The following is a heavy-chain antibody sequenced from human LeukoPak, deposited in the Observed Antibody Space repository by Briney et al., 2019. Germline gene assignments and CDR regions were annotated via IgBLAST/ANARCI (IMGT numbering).Heavy chain of an antibody. Sequence: GGSLEISCEGAGYNFTSYWIGWGRQVPGKGVEWMGIIYPGDSDTRYSPSFQGQVTISAAKSISTAYLQWSSLKASDTAMYYCARRDYCSSTSCYGYFDYWGQGTLVTVSS. CDR3: ARRDYCSSTSCYGYFDY. D-gene: IGHD2-2*01. J-gene: IGHJ4*02. CDR2: IYPGDSDT. V-gene: IGHV5-51*01. CDR1: GYNFTSYW.